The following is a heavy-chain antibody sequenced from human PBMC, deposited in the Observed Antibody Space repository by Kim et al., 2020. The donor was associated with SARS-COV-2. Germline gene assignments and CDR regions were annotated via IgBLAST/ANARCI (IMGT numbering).Heavy chain of an antibody. J-gene: IGHJ4*02. V-gene: IGHV4-34*01. CDR3: ARAVTTFRAKEYDY. Sequence: TPSLKSRVTISVDTSKNPFSLKLSSVTAADTAVYYCARAVTTFRAKEYDYWGQGTLVTVSS. D-gene: IGHD4-17*01.